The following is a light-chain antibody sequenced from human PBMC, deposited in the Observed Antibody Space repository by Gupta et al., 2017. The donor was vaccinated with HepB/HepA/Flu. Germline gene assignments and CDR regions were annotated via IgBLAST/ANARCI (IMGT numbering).Light chain of an antibody. Sequence: EIVLTQSPATLSLSPGERATLSGRASQSVSSYLAWYQQKPGQAPRIIIYDASNRATGSPARFSGSGPGTDFTLTSRRRENEDFDVYDHQHRSNCTFGRGTKVDIK. CDR1: QSVSSY. V-gene: IGKV3D-11*02. CDR3: QHRSNCT. CDR2: DAS. J-gene: IGKJ4*01.